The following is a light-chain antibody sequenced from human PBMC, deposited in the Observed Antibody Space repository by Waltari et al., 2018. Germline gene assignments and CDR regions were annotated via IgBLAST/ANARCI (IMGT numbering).Light chain of an antibody. V-gene: IGKV1-39*01. CDR2: ATS. CDR3: QQNLFIPFT. Sequence: EIQMTQAPSSLSASVGDRITITCRASETLDRFLNWFQQKPGKPPKLLIFATSNLERGVPSRFSGSESGTNFTLTVSSLQPEDFATYYCQQNLFIPFTFGQGTKLEIK. CDR1: ETLDRF. J-gene: IGKJ2*01.